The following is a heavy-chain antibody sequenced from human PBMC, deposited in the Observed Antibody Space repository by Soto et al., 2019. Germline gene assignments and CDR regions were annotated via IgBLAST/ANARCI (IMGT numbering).Heavy chain of an antibody. CDR2: IYTSGST. CDR3: EREADYYDSSGVFDY. D-gene: IGHD3-22*01. J-gene: IGHJ4*02. CDR1: GGSISSYY. Sequence: ERLCRTCPVSGGSISSYYWSGIRQPSGKGLEWIGRIYTSGSTNYNPSLKSRVTMSVDTSKNQFSLNLSYVTAADTAVYYCEREADYYDSSGVFDYWGQGTLVTVYS. V-gene: IGHV4-4*07.